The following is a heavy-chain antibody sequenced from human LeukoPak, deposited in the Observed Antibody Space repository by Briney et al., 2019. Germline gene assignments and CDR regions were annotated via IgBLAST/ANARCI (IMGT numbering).Heavy chain of an antibody. D-gene: IGHD3-9*01. V-gene: IGHV3-30*18. CDR2: ISYDGSNK. CDR3: AKDPVLRYFDWPTGYFDY. Sequence: GGSLRLSCAASGFTFSSYGMHWVRQAPGKGLEWVAVISYDGSNKYYADSVKGRFTISRDNSKNTLYLQMNSLRAEDTAVYYCAKDPVLRYFDWPTGYFDYWGQGTLVTVSS. J-gene: IGHJ4*02. CDR1: GFTFSSYG.